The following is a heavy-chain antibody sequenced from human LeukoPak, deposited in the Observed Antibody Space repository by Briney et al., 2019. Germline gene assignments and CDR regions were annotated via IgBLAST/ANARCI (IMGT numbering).Heavy chain of an antibody. D-gene: IGHD2-15*01. J-gene: IGHJ6*02. CDR2: IIPTFGTA. CDR1: GGTFSSYA. V-gene: IGHV1-69*13. Sequence: AASVKVSCKASGGTFSSYAISWVRQAPGQGLEWMGGIIPTFGTANYAQKFQGRVTITADESTSTAYMELSSLRSEDTAVYYCATSHCSGGSCYSGDTAMDPDYYYYYGMDVWGQGTTVTVSS. CDR3: ATSHCSGGSCYSGDTAMDPDYYYYYGMDV.